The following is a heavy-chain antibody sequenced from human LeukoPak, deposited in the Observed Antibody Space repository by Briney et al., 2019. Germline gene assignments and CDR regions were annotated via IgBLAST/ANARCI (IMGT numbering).Heavy chain of an antibody. D-gene: IGHD6-13*01. Sequence: PSETLSLTCTVSGGSISSYYWSWIQQPPGKGLEWIGYIYYSGSINYNPSLKSRVTISVDTSKNQFSLKLSSVTAADTAVYYCAREERSSWFFDYWGQGTLVTVSS. CDR2: IYYSGSI. J-gene: IGHJ4*02. V-gene: IGHV4-59*01. CDR3: AREERSSWFFDY. CDR1: GGSISSYY.